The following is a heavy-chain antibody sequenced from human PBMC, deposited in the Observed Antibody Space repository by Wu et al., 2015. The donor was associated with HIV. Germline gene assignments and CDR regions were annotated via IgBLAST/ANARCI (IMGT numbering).Heavy chain of an antibody. J-gene: IGHJ6*02. CDR2: IIPIFGTA. D-gene: IGHD3-16*01. Sequence: QVQLVQSGAEVKKPGSSVKVSCKASGGTFSSYAISWVRQAPGQGLEWMGRIIPIFGTAKLRTEVPGQSHDYRDESTSTAYMELSSLRSEDTAVYYCARSNRWGAYYYYGMDVWGQGTTVHRLL. V-gene: IGHV1-69*13. CDR1: GGTFSSYA. CDR3: ARSNRWGAYYYYGMDV.